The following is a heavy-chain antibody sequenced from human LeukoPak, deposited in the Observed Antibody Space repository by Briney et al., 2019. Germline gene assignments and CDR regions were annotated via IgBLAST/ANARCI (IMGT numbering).Heavy chain of an antibody. D-gene: IGHD7-27*01. V-gene: IGHV3-23*01. Sequence: PGGSLRLSCAASGFTFRNHGMNWVRQAPGKGLEWVSGISPSGGGTYYADSVKGRFTISRDDSKNTLSLQMNSLRVEDTALYYCAQDIAWGAFKHWGQGTLVTVSS. CDR1: GFTFRNHG. CDR3: AQDIAWGAFKH. J-gene: IGHJ1*01. CDR2: ISPSGGGT.